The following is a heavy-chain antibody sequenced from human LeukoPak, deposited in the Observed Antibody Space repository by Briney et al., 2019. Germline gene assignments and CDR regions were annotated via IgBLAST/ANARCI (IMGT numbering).Heavy chain of an antibody. CDR2: ISYDGSNK. CDR1: GFTFSSYG. CDR3: ANQYSSGWGYYFDY. V-gene: IGHV3-30*18. Sequence: GRSLRLSCAASGFTFSSYGMHWVRQAPGKGLEWVAVISYDGSNKYYADSVKGRFTISRDNSKSTLYLQMNSLRAEDTAVYSCANQYSSGWGYYFDYWGQGTLVTVSS. D-gene: IGHD6-19*01. J-gene: IGHJ4*02.